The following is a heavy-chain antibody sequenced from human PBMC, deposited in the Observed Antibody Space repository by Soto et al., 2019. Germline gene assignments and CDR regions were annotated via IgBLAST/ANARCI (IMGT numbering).Heavy chain of an antibody. D-gene: IGHD3-3*01. J-gene: IGHJ4*02. CDR3: ARGPYYDFWSGYPFDY. CDR1: GGSFSGYY. CDR2: INNSGST. V-gene: IGHV4-34*01. Sequence: QVQLQQWGAGLLKPSETLSLTCAVYGGSFSGYYWSWIRQPPGKGLVWIGEINNSGSTNYNPSLKSRVTISVDTSKNQFSLKLSSVTAADTAVYYCARGPYYDFWSGYPFDYWGQGTLVTVSS.